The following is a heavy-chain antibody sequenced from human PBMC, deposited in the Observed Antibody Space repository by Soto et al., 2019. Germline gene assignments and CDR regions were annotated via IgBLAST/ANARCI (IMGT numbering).Heavy chain of an antibody. D-gene: IGHD2-15*01. CDR3: ARRGYCSGGSCYIRMDV. CDR1: GFTFNKYV. Sequence: GGSLRLSCAASGFTFNKYVMTWVRQAPGKGLEWVSSISDGGENTYYADSVKGRFTISRDNAKNTLYLQMNSLRGEDTAVYYCARRGYCSGGSCYIRMDVWGKGTTVTVSS. J-gene: IGHJ6*03. V-gene: IGHV3-23*01. CDR2: ISDGGENT.